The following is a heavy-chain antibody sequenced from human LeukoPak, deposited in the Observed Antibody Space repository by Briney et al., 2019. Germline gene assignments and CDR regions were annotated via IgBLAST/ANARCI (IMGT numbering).Heavy chain of an antibody. CDR3: VRAGTYYFDTSGYLVY. CDR1: GSNFISYG. J-gene: IGHJ4*02. CDR2: ISVYNGNT. D-gene: IGHD3-22*01. Sequence: ASVNVSCKASGSNFISYGISWVRQAPGQGLGWMGWISVYNGNTKYAQKYQGRVTMTTETSTSTDYMELTSLRSDGTAVYYCVRAGTYYFDTSGYLVYWGQGTLVTVSS. V-gene: IGHV1-18*01.